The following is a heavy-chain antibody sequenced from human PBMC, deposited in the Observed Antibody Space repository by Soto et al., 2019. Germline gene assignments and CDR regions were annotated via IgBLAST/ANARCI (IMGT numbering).Heavy chain of an antibody. Sequence: GGSLRLSCAASGFTVSSNYMSWVRQAPGKGLEWVSVTYSGGSTYYADSVKGRFTISRDNSKNTLYLQMNSLRAEDTAVYYRARAPVSGFDVVVGMDVWGQGTTVTVSS. J-gene: IGHJ6*02. D-gene: IGHD2-15*01. V-gene: IGHV3-53*01. CDR2: TYSGGST. CDR3: ARAPVSGFDVVVGMDV. CDR1: GFTVSSNY.